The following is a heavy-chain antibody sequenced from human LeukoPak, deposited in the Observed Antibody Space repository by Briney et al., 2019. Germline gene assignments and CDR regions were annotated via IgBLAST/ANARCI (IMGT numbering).Heavy chain of an antibody. V-gene: IGHV3-7*01. CDR1: GFTFSSYW. D-gene: IGHD5-18*01. CDR2: IKQDGSEK. J-gene: IGHJ4*02. Sequence: RGSLRLSCAASGFTFSSYWMSWVRQAPGKGLEWVANIKQDGSEKYYVVSVKGRFTISRDNAKNSLYLQMNSLRAEDTAVYYCARERYSYGFNYFDYWGQGTLVAVSS. CDR3: ARERYSYGFNYFDY.